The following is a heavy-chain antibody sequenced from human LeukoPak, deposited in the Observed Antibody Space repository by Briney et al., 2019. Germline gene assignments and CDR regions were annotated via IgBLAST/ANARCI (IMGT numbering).Heavy chain of an antibody. V-gene: IGHV3-53*01. J-gene: IGHJ4*02. CDR3: ARVSLEIDY. CDR1: GFTVSSNY. CDR2: IFNGNGT. Sequence: GGSLRLSCAASGFTVSSNYMSWVRQAPGKGLEWVSVIFNGNGTYYADSVKGRFTISRDNSKNTLYLQMNSLSAEDTAIYYCARVSLEIDYWGQGTLVTVSS.